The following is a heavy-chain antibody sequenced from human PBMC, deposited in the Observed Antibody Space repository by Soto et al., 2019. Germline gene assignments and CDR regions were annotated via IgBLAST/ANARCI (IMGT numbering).Heavy chain of an antibody. J-gene: IGHJ4*02. D-gene: IGHD3-10*01. CDR2: ISTDGSST. Sequence: EVQLVESGGGLVQPGGSLRLSCAASGFTLSSYWMHWVRQAPGKGLVWVSRISTDGSSTTYADSVKGRFTISRDNSKNTLYLQMNSLRAEDTAVYYCARDAYLGSGSYAYWGQGTLVTVSS. CDR1: GFTLSSYW. CDR3: ARDAYLGSGSYAY. V-gene: IGHV3-74*01.